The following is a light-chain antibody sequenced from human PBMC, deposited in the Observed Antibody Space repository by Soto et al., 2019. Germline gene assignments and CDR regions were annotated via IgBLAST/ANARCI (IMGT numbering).Light chain of an antibody. Sequence: MTQSPSSLSASVGDRVTITCRASQGIRNDLGWYQQKPGKAPKFLIYGASSLQSGVPSRFSGSGSGTDFTLTINSLQPEDFATYYCLQDYNYPYTFGQGTKLEIK. J-gene: IGKJ2*01. V-gene: IGKV1-6*01. CDR2: GAS. CDR1: QGIRND. CDR3: LQDYNYPYT.